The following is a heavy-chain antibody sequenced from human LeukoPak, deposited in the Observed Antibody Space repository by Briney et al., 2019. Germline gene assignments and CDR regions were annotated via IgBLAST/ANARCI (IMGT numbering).Heavy chain of an antibody. J-gene: IGHJ4*02. D-gene: IGHD6-19*01. CDR2: FDPEDGET. Sequence: ASVKVSCKVSGDTLTELSMHWVRQAPGKGLEWMGGFDPEDGETIYAQKFQGRVTMTEDTSTDTAYMELSSLRSEDTAVYYCATDRDSGWQTKTYYFDYWGQGTLVTVSS. V-gene: IGHV1-24*01. CDR3: ATDRDSGWQTKTYYFDY. CDR1: GDTLTELS.